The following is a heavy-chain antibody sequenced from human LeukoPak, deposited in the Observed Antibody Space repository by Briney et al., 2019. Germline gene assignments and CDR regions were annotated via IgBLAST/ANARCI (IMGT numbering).Heavy chain of an antibody. CDR2: ISAYNGNT. J-gene: IGHJ4*02. D-gene: IGHD3-22*01. Sequence: GASVKVSCKASGYTFTSYGISWVRQAPGQGLEWMGWISAYNGNTNYAQKLQGRVTMTTDTSTSTAYMELRSLRSDDTAVYYSARVPPAGYYDSSGYYDYWGQGTLVTVSS. CDR3: ARVPPAGYYDSSGYYDY. V-gene: IGHV1-18*01. CDR1: GYTFTSYG.